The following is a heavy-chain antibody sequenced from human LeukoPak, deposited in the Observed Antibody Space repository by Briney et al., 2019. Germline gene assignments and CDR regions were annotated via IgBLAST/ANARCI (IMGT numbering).Heavy chain of an antibody. D-gene: IGHD5-18*01. Sequence: SETLSLTCTVTGGSISSYYWSWIRQPPGKGLEWIGYIYSSGSTDYSPSLKSRVTISVDTSKNQFSLRLSSVTAADTAVYYCARNPSYCYGPNHDAFDIWGQGTMVTVSS. CDR3: ARNPSYCYGPNHDAFDI. J-gene: IGHJ3*02. CDR2: IYSSGST. CDR1: GGSISSYY. V-gene: IGHV4-59*08.